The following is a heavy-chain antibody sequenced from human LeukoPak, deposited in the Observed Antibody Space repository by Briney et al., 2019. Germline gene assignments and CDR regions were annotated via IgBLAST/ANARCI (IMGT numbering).Heavy chain of an antibody. D-gene: IGHD2-2*01. CDR2: ISSSSSYI. Sequence: GGSLRLSCAASGFTFSSYSMNWVRQAPGKGLEWVSSISSSSSYIYYADSVKGRFTISRDNAKNSLYLQMNSLRAEDTAVYYCARDRGIVVVPAAIYYYYYMDVWGQGTTVTVSS. CDR1: GFTFSSYS. J-gene: IGHJ6*03. V-gene: IGHV3-21*01. CDR3: ARDRGIVVVPAAIYYYYYMDV.